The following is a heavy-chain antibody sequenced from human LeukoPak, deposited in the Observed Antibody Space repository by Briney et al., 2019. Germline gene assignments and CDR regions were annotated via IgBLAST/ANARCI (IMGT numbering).Heavy chain of an antibody. D-gene: IGHD3-9*01. CDR1: GYSFTSYW. V-gene: IGHV5-51*01. CDR3: ARLVSAGDYDILTGYYLQQLGGFDY. J-gene: IGHJ4*02. Sequence: GESLKISCQGSGYSFTSYWIGWVRQMPGKGLEWMGIIYPGDSDTRYSPSFQGQVTISADKSISTAYLQWSSLKASDTAMYYCARLVSAGDYDILTGYYLQQLGGFDYWGQGILVTVSS. CDR2: IYPGDSDT.